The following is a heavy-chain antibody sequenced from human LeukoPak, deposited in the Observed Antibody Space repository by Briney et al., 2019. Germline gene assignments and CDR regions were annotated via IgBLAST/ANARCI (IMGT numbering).Heavy chain of an antibody. Sequence: SETLSLTCTVSGGTISSSSYYWGWIRQPPGKGLEWIGSIYYSGSTYYNPSLKSRVTMSVDTSKNQFSLKLSSVTAADTAVYYCAREQVAIFGVVPRGNWFDPWGQGTLVTVSS. CDR1: GGTISSSSYY. D-gene: IGHD3-3*01. V-gene: IGHV4-39*07. J-gene: IGHJ5*02. CDR3: AREQVAIFGVVPRGNWFDP. CDR2: IYYSGST.